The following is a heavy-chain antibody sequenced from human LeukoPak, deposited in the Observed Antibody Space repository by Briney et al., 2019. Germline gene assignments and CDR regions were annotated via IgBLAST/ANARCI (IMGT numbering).Heavy chain of an antibody. CDR1: GGSISSSGYY. CDR3: ARHEYSGSYYGLSWFDP. J-gene: IGHJ5*02. D-gene: IGHD1-26*01. V-gene: IGHV4-39*01. CDR2: IYYSGST. Sequence: SETLSPTCTVSGGSISSSGYYWGWIRQPPGKGLEWIASIYYSGSTYYNPSLKSRVTISVDTSKNQLSLKLSSLTAADTAVYYCARHEYSGSYYGLSWFDPWGQGTLVAVSS.